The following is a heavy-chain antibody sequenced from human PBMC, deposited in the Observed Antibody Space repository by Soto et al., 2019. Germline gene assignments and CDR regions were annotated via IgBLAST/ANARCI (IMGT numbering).Heavy chain of an antibody. Sequence: ASVKVSCKASGYTFTSYGISWVRQAPGQGLEWMGWISAYNGNTNYAQKFQGRVTMTTDTSTSTAYTELRSLRSDDTAVYYCARDRDDFWSGYYLGYDPWGQGTLVTVSS. CDR3: ARDRDDFWSGYYLGYDP. J-gene: IGHJ5*02. V-gene: IGHV1-18*01. CDR1: GYTFTSYG. D-gene: IGHD3-3*01. CDR2: ISAYNGNT.